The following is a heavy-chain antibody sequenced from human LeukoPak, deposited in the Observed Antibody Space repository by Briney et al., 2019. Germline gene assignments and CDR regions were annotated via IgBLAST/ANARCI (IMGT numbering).Heavy chain of an antibody. J-gene: IGHJ4*02. CDR2: YYRSGST. CDR3: ARGGKGLDY. Sequence: SETLSLTCTVSGGSIRSDSYQWSWIRQSAGKGLEWIGRYYRSGSTNFSPSLKSRVTLAVDTSKNQFSLKLSSVTAADTAVYYCARGGKGLDYWGQGTLVTVSS. V-gene: IGHV4-61*02. CDR1: GGSIRSDSYQ.